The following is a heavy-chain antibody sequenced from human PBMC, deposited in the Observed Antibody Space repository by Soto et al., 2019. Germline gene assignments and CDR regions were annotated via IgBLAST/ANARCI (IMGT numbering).Heavy chain of an antibody. CDR1: GGTFSSYA. J-gene: IGHJ6*02. Sequence: QVPLVQSGAEVKKPGSSVKVSCKASGGTFSSYAISWVRQAPGQGLEWMGGIIPISDTTNYAQKFQGRVTITADESTSTAYMELSSLRSEDTAVYYCARSQGSRTSLEIYYYYYYGMDVWGQGTTVTVSS. CDR3: ARSQGSRTSLEIYYYYYYGMDV. CDR2: IIPISDTT. V-gene: IGHV1-69*01. D-gene: IGHD2-2*01.